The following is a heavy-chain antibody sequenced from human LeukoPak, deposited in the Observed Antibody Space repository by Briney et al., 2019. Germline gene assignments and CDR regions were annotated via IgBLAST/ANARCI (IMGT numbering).Heavy chain of an antibody. D-gene: IGHD3-10*01. J-gene: IGHJ5*02. CDR1: GFTFSSYS. Sequence: GGSLRLSCAASGFTFSSYSMNWVRQAPGKGLEWVSSVSSSSSYIYYADSVKGRFTISRDNAKNSLYLQMNSLRAEDTAVYYCAREAMVRGVIITLHNWFDPWGQGTLVTVSS. V-gene: IGHV3-21*01. CDR3: AREAMVRGVIITLHNWFDP. CDR2: VSSSSSYI.